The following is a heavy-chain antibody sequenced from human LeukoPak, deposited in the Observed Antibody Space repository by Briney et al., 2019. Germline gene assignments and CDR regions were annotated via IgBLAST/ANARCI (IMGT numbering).Heavy chain of an antibody. CDR2: INQDASEI. D-gene: IGHD2-21*02. J-gene: IGHJ4*02. CDR1: GFTFSTYW. CDR3: ATDRDNSDWQKRFDS. V-gene: IGHV3-7*01. Sequence: GGSLRLSCAASGFTFSTYWMNWYRQAPGKGLEWMGNINQDASEINYVDSVRGRFTISRDNAKNSLHLQMNSLRAEDTAVYYCATDRDNSDWQKRFDSWGRGTLVTVSS.